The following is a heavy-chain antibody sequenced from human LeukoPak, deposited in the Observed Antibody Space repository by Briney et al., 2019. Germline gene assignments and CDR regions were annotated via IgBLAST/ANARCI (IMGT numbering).Heavy chain of an antibody. V-gene: IGHV4-34*01. CDR2: ISHSGNT. D-gene: IGHD1-26*01. CDR1: GGSFSGYY. CDR3: ASHEGISGSYS. J-gene: IGHJ3*01. Sequence: TSETLFLTCAVYGGSFSGYYWSWIRQPPGKGLEWIWEISHSGNTNYNASVKSRVTISGDNSKNQFSLQLSSVTAADKAMYFCASHEGISGSYSWGQGTLAIVSS.